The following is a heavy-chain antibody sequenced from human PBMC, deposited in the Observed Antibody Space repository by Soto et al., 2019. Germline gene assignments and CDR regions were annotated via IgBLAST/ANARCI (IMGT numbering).Heavy chain of an antibody. Sequence: EVQLVESGGGLVKPGGSLRLSCVASGFTFRTYTMNWVRQAPGKGLEWVSGIRGFSPYTFYAESVKGRFTISRDNAKNSLYLQMNSLGVEDTAVSYCARDRGYDAHDYYYNAMDVWGPGTTVTVSS. CDR1: GFTFRTYT. J-gene: IGHJ6*02. CDR3: ARDRGYDAHDYYYNAMDV. D-gene: IGHD2-15*01. V-gene: IGHV3-21*01. CDR2: IRGFSPYT.